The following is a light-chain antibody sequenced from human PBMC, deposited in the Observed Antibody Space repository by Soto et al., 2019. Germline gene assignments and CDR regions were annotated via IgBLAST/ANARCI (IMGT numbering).Light chain of an antibody. J-gene: IGLJ2*01. CDR3: SSFTNSSTLVV. CDR2: SNN. Sequence: QSVLTQPPSASGTPGQRVTISCSGSSSNIGSNTVNWYQQLPGTAPKLLIYSNNQRPSGVPDRFSGSKSGTTASLTISGLQAEDEAHYYCSSFTNSSTLVVFGGGTKVTVL. CDR1: SSNIGSNT. V-gene: IGLV1-44*01.